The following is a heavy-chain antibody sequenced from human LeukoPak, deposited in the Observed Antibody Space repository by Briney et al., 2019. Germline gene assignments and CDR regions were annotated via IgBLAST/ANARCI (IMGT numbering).Heavy chain of an antibody. CDR2: INHSGST. CDR3: ARGRGASLYYYDSSGYYLLDY. V-gene: IGHV4-34*01. CDR1: GGSFSGYY. D-gene: IGHD3-22*01. Sequence: SETLSLTCAVYGGSFSGYYWSWIRQPPGKGLEWIGEINHSGSTYYNPSLKSRVTISVDTSKNQFSLKLSSVTAADTAVYYCARGRGASLYYYDSSGYYLLDYWGQGTLVTVSS. J-gene: IGHJ4*02.